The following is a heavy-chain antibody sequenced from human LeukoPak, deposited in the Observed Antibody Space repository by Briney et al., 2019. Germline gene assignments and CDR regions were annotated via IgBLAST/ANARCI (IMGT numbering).Heavy chain of an antibody. CDR1: GFTFSSYS. CDR2: ISSSSSYI. Sequence: PGGSLRLSCAASGFTFSSYSMNWVRQAPGKGLEWVSSISSSSSYIYYADSVKGRFTISRDNAKNSLYLQMNSLRAEDTAVYYCAREPAGYYKGFDYWAREPWSPSPQ. D-gene: IGHD3-9*01. J-gene: IGHJ4*02. CDR3: AREPAGYYKGFDY. V-gene: IGHV3-21*01.